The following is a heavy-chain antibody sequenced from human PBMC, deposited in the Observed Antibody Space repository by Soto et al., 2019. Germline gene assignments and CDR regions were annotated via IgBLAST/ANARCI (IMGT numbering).Heavy chain of an antibody. Sequence: ASVKVSCKASGYTFTGYYMHWVRQAPGQGLEWMGWINPNSGGTNYAQKFQGWVTMTRDTSISTAYMELSRLRSDDTAVYYCARGHPRDYSNHYYYYMDVWGKGTTVTVSS. CDR2: INPNSGGT. CDR1: GYTFTGYY. J-gene: IGHJ6*03. D-gene: IGHD4-4*01. V-gene: IGHV1-2*04. CDR3: ARGHPRDYSNHYYYYMDV.